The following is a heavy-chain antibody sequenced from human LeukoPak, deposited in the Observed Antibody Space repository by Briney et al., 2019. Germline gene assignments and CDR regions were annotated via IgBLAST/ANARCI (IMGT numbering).Heavy chain of an antibody. CDR1: GYTFTSYG. D-gene: IGHD5-18*01. J-gene: IGHJ6*02. Sequence: GASVKVSCKASGYTFTSYGISWVRQAPGQGLEWMGGIIPIFGTANYAQKFQGRVTITADESTSTAYMELSSLRSEDTAVYYCARGAIQLWFYYYYGMDVWGQGTTVTVSS. CDR2: IIPIFGTA. V-gene: IGHV1-69*13. CDR3: ARGAIQLWFYYYYGMDV.